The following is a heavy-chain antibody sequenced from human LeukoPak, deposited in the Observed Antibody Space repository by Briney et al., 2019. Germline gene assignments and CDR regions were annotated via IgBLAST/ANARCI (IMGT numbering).Heavy chain of an antibody. Sequence: PEGSLRLSCAASGFSFNNAWMSWVRQAPGKGLEWIGRIKTKTDGGTTEYAAPVKGRFTISRDDSKNTVYLQMNSLKTEDTALYYCVTRVKSTGDYWGQGTLVTVSS. V-gene: IGHV3-15*01. CDR2: IKTKTDGGTT. CDR3: VTRVKSTGDY. J-gene: IGHJ4*02. CDR1: GFSFNNAW. D-gene: IGHD1-1*01.